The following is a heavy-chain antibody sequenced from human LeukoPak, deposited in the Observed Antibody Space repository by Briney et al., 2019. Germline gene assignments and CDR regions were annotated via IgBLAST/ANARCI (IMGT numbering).Heavy chain of an antibody. V-gene: IGHV3-23*01. J-gene: IGHJ3*02. CDR3: AKGELRFLEWLSPPDAFDI. Sequence: GGSLRLSCAASGFTFSSYAMSWVRQAPGKGLEWVSAISGSGGSTYYADSVKGRFTISRDNSKNTLYLQMNSPRAEDTAVYYCAKGELRFLEWLSPPDAFDIWGQGTMVTVSS. CDR1: GFTFSSYA. D-gene: IGHD3-3*01. CDR2: ISGSGGST.